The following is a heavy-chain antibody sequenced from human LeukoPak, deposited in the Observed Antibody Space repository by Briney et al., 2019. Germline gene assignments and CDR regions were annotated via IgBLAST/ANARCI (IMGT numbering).Heavy chain of an antibody. V-gene: IGHV4-4*02. CDR2: VYHSGST. CDR3: ARVASSGWASFDY. CDR1: GGSISSNNW. Sequence: PSETLSLTCAVSGGSISSNNWWSWVRQPPGKGPEWIGEVYHSGSTNYNPSLKSRVTISVDKSKNQFFLKLSSVTAADTAVYYCARVASSGWASFDYWGQGTLVTVSS. J-gene: IGHJ4*02. D-gene: IGHD6-19*01.